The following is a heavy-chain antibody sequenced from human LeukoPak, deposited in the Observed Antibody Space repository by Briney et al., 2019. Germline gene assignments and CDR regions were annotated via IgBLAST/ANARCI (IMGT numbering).Heavy chain of an antibody. D-gene: IGHD5-18*01. CDR2: ISAYNGNT. CDR3: ARGDTAMAVTTFDY. J-gene: IGHJ4*02. V-gene: IGHV1-18*01. Sequence: ASVKVSCKASGYTFTSYAMNWVRQAPGQGLEWMGWISAYNGNTNSAQKLQRRVTMTTDTSASTAYMELRSLRSDDTAVYYCARGDTAMAVTTFDYWGQGTLVTVSS. CDR1: GYTFTSYA.